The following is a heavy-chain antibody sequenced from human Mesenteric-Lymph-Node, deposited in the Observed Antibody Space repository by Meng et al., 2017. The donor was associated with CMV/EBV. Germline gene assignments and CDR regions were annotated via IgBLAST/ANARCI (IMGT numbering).Heavy chain of an antibody. Sequence: KASGGTFSSYAISWVRQAPGQGLEWMGWISAYNGNTNYAQKLQGRVTMTTDTSTSTAYMELRSLRSDDTAVYYCARVYYGSGSQFDYWGQGTLVTVSS. CDR1: GGTFSSYA. V-gene: IGHV1-18*01. J-gene: IGHJ4*02. CDR2: ISAYNGNT. CDR3: ARVYYGSGSQFDY. D-gene: IGHD3-10*01.